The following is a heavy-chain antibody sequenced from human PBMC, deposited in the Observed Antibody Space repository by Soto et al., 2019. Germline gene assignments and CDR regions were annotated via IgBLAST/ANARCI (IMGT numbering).Heavy chain of an antibody. V-gene: IGHV3-23*01. J-gene: IGHJ2*01. D-gene: IGHD3-16*01. Sequence: GGSLRLSCAASGFTFSSYAMSWVRQAPGKGLEWVSAISGSGGSTYYADSVKGRFTISRDNSKNTLYLQMNSLRAEDTAVYYCAKDRAPGGRSRYWYFDLWGRGTLVTVSS. CDR1: GFTFSSYA. CDR2: ISGSGGST. CDR3: AKDRAPGGRSRYWYFDL.